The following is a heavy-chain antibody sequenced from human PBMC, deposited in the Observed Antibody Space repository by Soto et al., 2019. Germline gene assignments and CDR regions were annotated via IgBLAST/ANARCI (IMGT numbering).Heavy chain of an antibody. J-gene: IGHJ4*02. D-gene: IGHD3-10*01. CDR2: IWYDGSNK. Sequence: GGSLRLSCAASGFTFSSYGMHWVRQAPGKGLEWVAVIWYDGSNKYYADSVKGRFTISRDNSKNTLYLQMNSLRAEDTAVYYCAREAAASLLWFGEFGYWGQGTLVTVSS. V-gene: IGHV3-33*01. CDR1: GFTFSSYG. CDR3: AREAAASLLWFGEFGY.